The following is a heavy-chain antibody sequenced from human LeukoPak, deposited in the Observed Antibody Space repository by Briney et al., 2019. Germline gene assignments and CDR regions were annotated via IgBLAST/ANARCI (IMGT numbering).Heavy chain of an antibody. V-gene: IGHV4-59*08. J-gene: IGHJ3*02. CDR2: IYYSGST. CDR1: GGSISTYY. CDR3: AVNLTKHIFDI. Sequence: SETLSLTCTVSGGSISTYYWSWIRQSPGKGLEWIGSIYYSGSTNYNPSLKSRVTISVDTSKNQFSLELSSVTAAATAVYYCAVNLTKHIFDIWGQGTMVTVSS. D-gene: IGHD1-1*01.